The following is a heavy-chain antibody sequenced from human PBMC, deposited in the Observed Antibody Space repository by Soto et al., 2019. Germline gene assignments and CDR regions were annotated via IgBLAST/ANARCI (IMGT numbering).Heavy chain of an antibody. V-gene: IGHV1-8*01. Sequence: QVQLVQSGAEVKKPGASVKVSCKASGYTFTSYDINWVRQATGQGLEWMGWMNPNSGNTGYAQKFQGRVTMTRNTSINTADMELSSLGSEDTAAYYCATDTTSYAIAVRGQGTTVTVSS. CDR1: GYTFTSYD. CDR3: ATDTTSYAIAV. CDR2: MNPNSGNT. J-gene: IGHJ6*02.